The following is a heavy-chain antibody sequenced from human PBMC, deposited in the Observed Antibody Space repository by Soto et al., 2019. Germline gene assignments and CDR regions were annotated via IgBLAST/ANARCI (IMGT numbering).Heavy chain of an antibody. Sequence: QVQLVQSGAEVKKPGSSVKVSCKASGGTFSSYAISWVRQAPGQGLEWMGGIIPIFGTANYAQKFQGRVTINADESTSTDYMELSSLRSEANDVYYCARSARSARPGGGHTIYFYYGMDVWGQGTKVTVS. CDR1: GGTFSSYA. J-gene: IGHJ6*02. V-gene: IGHV1-69*01. CDR3: ARSARSARPGGGHTIYFYYGMDV. D-gene: IGHD6-6*01. CDR2: IIPIFGTA.